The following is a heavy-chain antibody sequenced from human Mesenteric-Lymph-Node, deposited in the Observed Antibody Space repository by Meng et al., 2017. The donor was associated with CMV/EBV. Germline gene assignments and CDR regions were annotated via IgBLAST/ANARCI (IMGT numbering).Heavy chain of an antibody. D-gene: IGHD4-17*01. CDR2: INPNSGGT. J-gene: IGHJ4*02. CDR3: ARTLGFHNYGDYGF. CDR1: GYSFTAYY. V-gene: IGHV1-2*02. Sequence: KSSGYSFTAYYRHWVRQAPGQGLEWMGWINPNSGGTNYGQKFQGRVTMTRDTSISTVYMELSRLTSDDTAVYYCARTLGFHNYGDYGFWGQGTLVTVSS.